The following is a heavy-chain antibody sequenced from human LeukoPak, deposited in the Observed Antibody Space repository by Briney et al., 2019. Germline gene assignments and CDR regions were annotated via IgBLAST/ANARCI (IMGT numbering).Heavy chain of an antibody. CDR1: VFTFSDYY. CDR2: ISSSGSTI. J-gene: IGHJ6*03. V-gene: IGHV3-11*01. CDR3: VRDPYYYYYMDV. Sequence: GGSLRLSCAASVFTFSDYYMSWIRQAPGKGLEWVSYISSSGSTIYYADSVKGRFTISRDNAKNSLYLQMNSLRAEDTAVYYCVRDPYYYYYMDVWGKGTTVTVSS.